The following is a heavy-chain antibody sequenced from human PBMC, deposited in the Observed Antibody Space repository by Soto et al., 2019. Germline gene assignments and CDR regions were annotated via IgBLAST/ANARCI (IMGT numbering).Heavy chain of an antibody. CDR2: VYYRVTT. CDR1: GASMSPYY. D-gene: IGHD5-12*01. Sequence: PSETLSLTCSVSGASMSPYYWTWVRQPPGKGLEWIANVYYRVTTNYNSSLKSRVTISVATSKNQFSLTMTSVSAADTAIYYCARVGDGYNWDFDYWGQGTLVTVSS. J-gene: IGHJ4*02. CDR3: ARVGDGYNWDFDY. V-gene: IGHV4-59*01.